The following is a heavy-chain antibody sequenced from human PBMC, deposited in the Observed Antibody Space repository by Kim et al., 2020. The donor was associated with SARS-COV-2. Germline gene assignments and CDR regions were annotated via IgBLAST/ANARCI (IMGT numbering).Heavy chain of an antibody. CDR1: GGTFSSYA. D-gene: IGHD3-22*01. Sequence: SVKVSCKASGGTFSSYAISWVRQAPGQGLEWMGGIIPIFGTANYAQKFQGRVTITADESTSTTYMELSSLRSEDTAVYYCARCVGGPIYYDSSGIFEGYFDYWGQGTLVTVSS. V-gene: IGHV1-69*13. J-gene: IGHJ4*02. CDR2: IIPIFGTA. CDR3: ARCVGGPIYYDSSGIFEGYFDY.